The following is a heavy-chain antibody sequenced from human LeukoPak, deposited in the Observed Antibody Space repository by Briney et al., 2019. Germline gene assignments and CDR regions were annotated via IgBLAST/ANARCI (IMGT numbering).Heavy chain of an antibody. J-gene: IGHJ5*02. CDR2: IYHSGST. CDR3: ARGRRYYYDSSGYPRGSRFDP. Sequence: PSQTLSLTCAVSGGSISSGGYSWSWIRQPPGKGLEWIGYIYHSGSTYYNPSLKSRVTISVDRSKNQFSLKLSSVTAADTAVYYCARGRRYYYDSSGYPRGSRFDPWGQGTLVTVSS. D-gene: IGHD3-22*01. CDR1: GGSISSGGYS. V-gene: IGHV4-30-2*01.